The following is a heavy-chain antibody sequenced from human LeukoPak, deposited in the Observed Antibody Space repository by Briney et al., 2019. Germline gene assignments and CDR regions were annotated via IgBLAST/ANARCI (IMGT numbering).Heavy chain of an antibody. J-gene: IGHJ4*02. CDR2: ISGSGGST. CDR3: AKYSPAYCSGGSCLNCFDY. CDR1: GFTFSSYA. V-gene: IGHV3-23*01. Sequence: GGSLRPSCAASGFTFSSYAMSWVRQAPGKGLEWVSAISGSGGSTYYADSVKGRFTISRDNSKNTLYLQMNSLRAEDTAVYYCAKYSPAYCSGGSCLNCFDYWGQGTLVTVSS. D-gene: IGHD2-15*01.